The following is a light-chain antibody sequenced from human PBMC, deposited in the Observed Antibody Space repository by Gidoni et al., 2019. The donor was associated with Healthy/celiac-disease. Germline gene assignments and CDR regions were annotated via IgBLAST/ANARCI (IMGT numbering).Light chain of an antibody. CDR1: SSDVGGYNY. Sequence: QSALTQPPSASWSPGQSVTISCTGTSSDVGGYNYVSWYQQHPGKAPKLMIYEVSKRPSGVPDRFSGYKSGNTASLTVSGLQAEDEADYYCSSYAGSNTYVFGTGTKVTVL. J-gene: IGLJ1*01. CDR3: SSYAGSNTYV. V-gene: IGLV2-8*01. CDR2: EVS.